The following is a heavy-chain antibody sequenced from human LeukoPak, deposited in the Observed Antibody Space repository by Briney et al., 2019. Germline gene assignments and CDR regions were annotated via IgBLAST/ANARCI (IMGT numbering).Heavy chain of an antibody. Sequence: SETLSLTCSVSGYSISSGFYWGWIRQPPGKGLEWIGSIFHSGSTYYNPSLKSRVTISVDTSKNQFSLKLCSVTAADTAVYYCARANYYDSIGYSRGAFDIWGQGTVVTVSS. CDR1: GYSISSGFY. J-gene: IGHJ3*02. V-gene: IGHV4-38-2*02. D-gene: IGHD3-22*01. CDR3: ARANYYDSIGYSRGAFDI. CDR2: IFHSGST.